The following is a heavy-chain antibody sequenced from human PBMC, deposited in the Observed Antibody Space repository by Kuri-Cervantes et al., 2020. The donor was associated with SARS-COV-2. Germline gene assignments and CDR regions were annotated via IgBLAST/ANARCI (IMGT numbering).Heavy chain of an antibody. Sequence: ASVKVSCKASGYTFTSYYMHWVRQAPGQGLEWMGIINPSGGSTSYAQKFQGRVTMTRDTSTSTVYMELSSLRSEDTAVYYCAREHPYSGSYYAPFDYWGQGTLVTVSS. D-gene: IGHD1-26*01. J-gene: IGHJ4*02. CDR2: INPSGGST. V-gene: IGHV1-46*01. CDR1: GYTFTSYY. CDR3: AREHPYSGSYYAPFDY.